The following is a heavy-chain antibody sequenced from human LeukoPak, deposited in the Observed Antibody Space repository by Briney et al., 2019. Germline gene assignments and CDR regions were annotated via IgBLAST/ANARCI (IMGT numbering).Heavy chain of an antibody. CDR3: ARGLWLHHRAGNLVFYY. CDR2: IIPIFGTA. D-gene: IGHD5-18*01. J-gene: IGHJ4*02. CDR1: GGTFSSYA. V-gene: IGHV1-69*05. Sequence: SVKVSCXASGGTFSSYAISWVRQAPGQGLEWMGRIIPIFGTANYAQKFQGRVTITTDESTSAAYMELSSLRSEDTAVYYCARGLWLHHRAGNLVFYYWGQGTLVTVSS.